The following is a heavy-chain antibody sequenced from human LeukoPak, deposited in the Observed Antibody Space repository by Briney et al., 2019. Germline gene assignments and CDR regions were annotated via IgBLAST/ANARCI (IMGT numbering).Heavy chain of an antibody. CDR3: ATKQWLAPPPDS. D-gene: IGHD6-19*01. Sequence: QTGGSLRLSCAASGFTFSKYWMLWVRQAPGKELESVSRINTDGTVTTYADSVKGRFTVSRDNADNTMFLQMNSVRDEDTAVYYCATKQWLAPPPDSWGQGTPVTVSS. CDR1: GFTFSKYW. J-gene: IGHJ4*02. CDR2: INTDGTVT. V-gene: IGHV3-74*01.